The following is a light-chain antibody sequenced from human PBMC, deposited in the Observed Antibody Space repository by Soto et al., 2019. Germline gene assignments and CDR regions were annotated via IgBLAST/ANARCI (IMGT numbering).Light chain of an antibody. CDR3: SSYTSSSTPCV. CDR1: SSDVGGYNY. CDR2: DVS. J-gene: IGLJ1*01. Sequence: QSLLTQPASVFWFPGQSITISCTGTSSDVGGYNYVSWYQQHPCKAPKLMIYDVSNRPSGVSNRFSGSKSGNTASLTISGLQAEDEADYYCSSYTSSSTPCVFGAGTRSRS. V-gene: IGLV2-14*01.